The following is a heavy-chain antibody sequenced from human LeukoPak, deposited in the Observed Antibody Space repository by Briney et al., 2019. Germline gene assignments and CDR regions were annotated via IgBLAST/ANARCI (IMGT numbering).Heavy chain of an antibody. CDR3: AKEDYYYYGMDV. V-gene: IGHV3-9*01. J-gene: IGHJ6*02. CDR1: GFTFDDYA. Sequence: GRSPRLSCAASGFTFDDYAMHWVRQAPGKGLEWVSGISWNSGSIGYADSVKGRFTISRDNAKNSLYLQMNSLRAEDTALYYCAKEDYYYYGMDVWGQGTTVTVSS. CDR2: ISWNSGSI.